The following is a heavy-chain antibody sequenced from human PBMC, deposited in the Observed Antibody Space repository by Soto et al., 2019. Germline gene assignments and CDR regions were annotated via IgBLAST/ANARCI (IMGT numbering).Heavy chain of an antibody. D-gene: IGHD2-15*01. J-gene: IGHJ4*02. CDR2: IIAIFDKA. Sequence: QVQLVQSGAEVKQPGSSVKVSCKVSGGRFNTNAISWLRQAPGQGLEWMGGIIAIFDKANYAQKFQDRVTMTADESTSTAYMELSSLRSDDTAVYFCTREAHGGNFESWGQGTLVTVSS. V-gene: IGHV1-69*12. CDR3: TREAHGGNFES. CDR1: GGRFNTNA.